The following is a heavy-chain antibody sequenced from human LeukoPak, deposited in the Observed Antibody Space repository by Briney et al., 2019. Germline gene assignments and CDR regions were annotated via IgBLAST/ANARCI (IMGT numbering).Heavy chain of an antibody. CDR2: IYTSGST. V-gene: IGHV4-4*09. D-gene: IGHD4-17*01. CDR3: AKHAYGKGDFDY. Sequence: SESLSLTCTVSGCTISSYYWSWIRQPPGKGLEWIGYIYTSGSTNYNPSLKSRVTISVDRSKPPFSLKLSSVTAAHTVVYYCAKHAYGKGDFDYWGQETLVTASS. J-gene: IGHJ4*02. CDR1: GCTISSYY.